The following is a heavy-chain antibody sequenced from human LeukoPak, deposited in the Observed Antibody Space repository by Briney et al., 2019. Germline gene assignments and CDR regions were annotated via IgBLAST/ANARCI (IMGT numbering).Heavy chain of an antibody. J-gene: IGHJ4*02. Sequence: SETLSLTCAVYGASFSAYYWSWIRQPPGKGLEWIGEINHRGSTNYNPSLKSRVTISVDTSKNQFSLKLSSVTAADTAVYYCARGRHYYDSSGYYYNYWGQGTLVTVSS. V-gene: IGHV4-34*01. CDR1: GASFSAYY. D-gene: IGHD3-22*01. CDR2: INHRGST. CDR3: ARGRHYYDSSGYYYNY.